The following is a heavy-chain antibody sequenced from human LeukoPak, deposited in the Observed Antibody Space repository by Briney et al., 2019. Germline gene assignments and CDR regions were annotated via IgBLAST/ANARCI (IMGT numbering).Heavy chain of an antibody. J-gene: IGHJ5*02. CDR2: IYYSGST. CDR1: GGSISSSSYY. Sequence: SETLSLTCTVSGGSISSSSYYWGWIRQPPGKGLEWIGSIYYSGSTYYNPSLKSRVTISVDTSKNQFSLKLSSVTAADTAVYYCARLTAAGAYVWFDPWGQGTLVTVSS. D-gene: IGHD6-13*01. V-gene: IGHV4-39*01. CDR3: ARLTAAGAYVWFDP.